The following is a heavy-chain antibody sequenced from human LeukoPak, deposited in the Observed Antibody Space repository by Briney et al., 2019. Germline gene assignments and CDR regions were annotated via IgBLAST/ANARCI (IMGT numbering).Heavy chain of an antibody. CDR3: ARLSARYSSSWYTPLFDY. J-gene: IGHJ4*02. CDR1: GGSFSGYY. V-gene: IGHV4-34*01. CDR2: INHSGST. D-gene: IGHD6-13*01. Sequence: SETLSLTCAVYGGSFSGYYWSWIRQPPGKGLEWIGEINHSGSTNYNPSLKSRVTISVDTSKNQLSLKLSSVTAADTAVYYCARLSARYSSSWYTPLFDYWGQGTLVTVSS.